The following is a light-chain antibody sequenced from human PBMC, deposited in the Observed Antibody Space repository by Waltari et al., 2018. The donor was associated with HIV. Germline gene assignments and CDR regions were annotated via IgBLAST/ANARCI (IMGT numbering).Light chain of an antibody. J-gene: IGLJ3*02. CDR1: SSDIGGYDF. Sequence: QSALTQPPSASGSPGQSVTISCTGSSSDIGGYDFVSWFQHHPGKAPKLVIYEVYKRPSGVPDRFSGSKSGNTASLTVSGLQAEDEAYYHCSSYAGNYNLVFGGGTKLTVL. CDR3: SSYAGNYNLV. CDR2: EVY. V-gene: IGLV2-8*01.